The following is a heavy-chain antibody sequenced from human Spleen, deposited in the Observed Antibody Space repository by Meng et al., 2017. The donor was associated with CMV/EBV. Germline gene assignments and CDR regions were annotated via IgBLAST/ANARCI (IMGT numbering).Heavy chain of an antibody. CDR3: QRPNHAFWSNYNRKTYYYYYAMDL. D-gene: IGHD3-3*01. Sequence: GESQRLSCAVSGFFFSTYALHWVRKAPGKGLECVAVITYDGSTHYYADSVKGRFPISRDKSKNMLYLEMNSLRVEDTAVYYCQRPNHAFWSNYNRKTYYYYYAMDLWGQGTTVTVSS. CDR1: GFFFSTYA. V-gene: IGHV3-30-3*01. J-gene: IGHJ6*02. CDR2: ITYDGSTH.